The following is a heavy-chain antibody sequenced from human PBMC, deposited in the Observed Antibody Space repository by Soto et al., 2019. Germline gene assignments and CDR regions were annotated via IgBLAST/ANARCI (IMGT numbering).Heavy chain of an antibody. J-gene: IGHJ6*02. CDR2: IIPLFGTT. Sequence: QVQVVQSGVEVRRPGSSVKVSCKASGDTFKNCVISWVRQAPGQGLEWMGGIIPLFGTTDFAQRFQGRLTITTDESTTTAYMELSRLRSEDTATYYCAAELGFGKLSVVWGQGTTVIVSX. CDR1: GDTFKNCV. D-gene: IGHD3-10*01. CDR3: AAELGFGKLSVV. V-gene: IGHV1-69*01.